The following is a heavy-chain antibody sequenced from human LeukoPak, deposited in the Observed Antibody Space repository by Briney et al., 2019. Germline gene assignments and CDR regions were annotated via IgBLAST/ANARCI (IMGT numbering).Heavy chain of an antibody. J-gene: IGHJ3*02. CDR1: GFAFSSYA. V-gene: IGHV3-23*01. CDR3: AKGLTIFGVVSDGDAFDI. D-gene: IGHD3-3*01. CDR2: ISGSGGST. Sequence: PGRSLRLSCAASGFAFSSYAMSWVRQAPGKGLEWVSAISGSGGSTYYADSVKGRFTISRDNSKNTLYLQMNSLRAEDTAVYYCAKGLTIFGVVSDGDAFDIWGQGTMVTVSS.